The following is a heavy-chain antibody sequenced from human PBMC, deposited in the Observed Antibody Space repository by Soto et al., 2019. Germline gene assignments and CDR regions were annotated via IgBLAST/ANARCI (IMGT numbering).Heavy chain of an antibody. J-gene: IGHJ5*02. D-gene: IGHD2-2*01. CDR2: IYHGGDT. V-gene: IGHV4-4*02. CDR1: GGSISRSNW. CDR3: AREQYCSSTSCSLA. Sequence: LSLTCAVSGGSISRSNWWSWVRQPPGKGLEWIGEIYHGGDTNYNPSLKSRVAMSVDKSKNQFSLILTSVTAADTAVYYCAREQYCSSTSCSLAWGQGTLVTVSS.